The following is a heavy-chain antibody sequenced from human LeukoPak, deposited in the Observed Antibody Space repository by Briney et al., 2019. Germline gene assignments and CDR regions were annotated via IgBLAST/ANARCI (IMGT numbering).Heavy chain of an antibody. V-gene: IGHV3-48*04. Sequence: PGGSLRLSCAASGFTFSSYSMNWVRQAPGKGLEWVSYISTSSSTIYYADSVKGRFTISRDNAKNSLYLQMNSLRAEDTAVYYRARDGHTGLDYWGQGTLVTVSS. D-gene: IGHD1-14*01. CDR3: ARDGHTGLDY. CDR1: GFTFSSYS. J-gene: IGHJ4*02. CDR2: ISTSSSTI.